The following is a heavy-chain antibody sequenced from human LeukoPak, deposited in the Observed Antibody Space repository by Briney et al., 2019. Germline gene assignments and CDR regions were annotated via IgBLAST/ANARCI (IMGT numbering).Heavy chain of an antibody. J-gene: IGHJ6*02. CDR2: IHYRGHT. CDR3: ARGGARLGGTFGMDV. CDR1: GGSMTNHY. Sequence: SETLSLTCTVSGGSMTNHYWSWIRQPPGKGLEWIAFIHYRGHTDYNPSLKSRVTISLDTSKNQFSLKLSPVTAADTAVYYCARGGARLGGTFGMDVWGQGTTVIVSS. V-gene: IGHV4-59*11. D-gene: IGHD3-16*01.